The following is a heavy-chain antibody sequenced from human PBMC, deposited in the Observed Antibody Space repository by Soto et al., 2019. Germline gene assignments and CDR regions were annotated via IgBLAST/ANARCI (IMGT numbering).Heavy chain of an antibody. D-gene: IGHD2-15*01. CDR2: ISSSSTYT. J-gene: IGHJ4*02. V-gene: IGHV3-21*01. CDR3: ARVGSPGYCSGGYCHPPDY. Sequence: PGGSLRLSCAASGFTFSTSTMNWVRQAPGQGLEWVSSISSSSTYTYYAASVKGRFTISRDNAKNSLYLQMNSLRAEDTAVYYCARVGSPGYCSGGYCHPPDYWGQGTLVTVSS. CDR1: GFTFSTST.